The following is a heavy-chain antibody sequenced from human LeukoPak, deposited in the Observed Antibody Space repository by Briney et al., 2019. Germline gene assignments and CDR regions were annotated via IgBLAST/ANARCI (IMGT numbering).Heavy chain of an antibody. Sequence: SETLSLTCAVYGGSFSGYYWSWIRQPPGKGLEWIGEINHSGSTNYNPSLKSRVTISVDTSKNQFSLKLSPVTAADTAVYYCARGPSEADYGDYRKRSPFDYWGQGTLVTVSS. CDR1: GGSFSGYY. CDR3: ARGPSEADYGDYRKRSPFDY. V-gene: IGHV4-34*01. J-gene: IGHJ4*02. D-gene: IGHD4-17*01. CDR2: INHSGST.